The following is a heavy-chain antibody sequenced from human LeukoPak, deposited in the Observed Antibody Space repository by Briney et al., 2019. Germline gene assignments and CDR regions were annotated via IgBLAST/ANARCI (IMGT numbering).Heavy chain of an antibody. CDR1: GGSISSRSYY. CDR3: ARHIAVAGTILWYFDL. CDR2: IYYSGST. V-gene: IGHV4-39*01. Sequence: NPSETLSLTCTVSGGSISSRSYYWGWIRQPPGKGLEWIGSIYYSGSTYYSPSLKSRVSISVDTSKNHFSLKPSSVTAADTAVYYCARHIAVAGTILWYFDLWGRGTLVTVSS. J-gene: IGHJ2*01. D-gene: IGHD6-19*01.